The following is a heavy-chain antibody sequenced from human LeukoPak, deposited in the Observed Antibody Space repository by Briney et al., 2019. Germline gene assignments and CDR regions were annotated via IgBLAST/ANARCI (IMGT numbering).Heavy chain of an antibody. Sequence: SVKVSCKASGGTFSSYAISWVRQAPGQGLEWMGRIIPILGIANYAQKFQGRVTITADKSTSTAYMELSSLRSEDTAVYYCARDRKKAVAGNDYWGQGTLVTVSS. CDR1: GGTFSSYA. CDR2: IIPILGIA. V-gene: IGHV1-69*04. D-gene: IGHD6-19*01. J-gene: IGHJ4*02. CDR3: ARDRKKAVAGNDY.